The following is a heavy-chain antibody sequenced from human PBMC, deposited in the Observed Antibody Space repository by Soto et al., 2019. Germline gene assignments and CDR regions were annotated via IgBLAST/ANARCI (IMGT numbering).Heavy chain of an antibody. D-gene: IGHD2-21*01. CDR3: ARAGDSEYSSAIFFDI. CDR2: IYSAGST. V-gene: IGHV3-53*01. J-gene: IGHJ4*02. CDR1: GLTVSGSY. Sequence: GGSLRLSCAASGLTVSGSYMTWVRQAPGKGLQWVSVIYSAGSTYYANSVKGRFTISRDISTNMVYLQMSSLTVEDTAVYYCARAGDSEYSSAIFFDIWGQGALVTVSS.